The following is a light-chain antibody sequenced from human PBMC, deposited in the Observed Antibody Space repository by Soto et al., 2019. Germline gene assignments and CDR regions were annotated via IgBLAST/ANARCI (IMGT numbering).Light chain of an antibody. V-gene: IGKV1-39*01. J-gene: IGKJ4*01. CDR3: QQSYNTPLT. CDR1: QSITTY. Sequence: DIQMTQSPSSLSASVGDRVTITCRASQSITTYLHCFQQQPGKDPKLRIYAASSLLNRFPSRFIGSQSGTDFTLTISSLQPEDFATYYCQQSYNTPLTFGGGTKVEIK. CDR2: AAS.